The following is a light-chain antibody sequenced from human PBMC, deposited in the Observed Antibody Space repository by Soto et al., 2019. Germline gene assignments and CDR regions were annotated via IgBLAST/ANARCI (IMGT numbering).Light chain of an antibody. CDR1: SGSIASNY. Sequence: NFMLTQPHSVSESPGKTITISCTASSGSIASNYVQWFQQRPGSDPPNVIHEDNQRPSGVPDRFSGSIDGSSNSAYLTISGLETEDEADYYCQSYDGNNVIFGGGTKLTVL. V-gene: IGLV6-57*02. J-gene: IGLJ2*01. CDR2: EDN. CDR3: QSYDGNNVI.